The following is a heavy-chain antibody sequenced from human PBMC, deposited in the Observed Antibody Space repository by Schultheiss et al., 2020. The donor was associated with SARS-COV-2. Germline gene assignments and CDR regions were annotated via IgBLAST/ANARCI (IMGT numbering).Heavy chain of an antibody. J-gene: IGHJ6*02. CDR2: IYYSGST. V-gene: IGHV4-4*02. CDR1: GGSISSSNW. D-gene: IGHD5-24*01. CDR3: ARLGRDGYNRYYYYGMDV. Sequence: SETLSLTCAVSGGSISSSNWWSWIRQPPGKGLEWIGSIYYSGSTYYNPSLKSRVTISVDTSKNQFSLKLSSVTAADTAVYYCARLGRDGYNRYYYYGMDVWGQGTTVTVSS.